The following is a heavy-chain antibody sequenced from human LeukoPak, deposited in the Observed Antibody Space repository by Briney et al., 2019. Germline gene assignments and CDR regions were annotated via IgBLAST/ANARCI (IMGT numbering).Heavy chain of an antibody. V-gene: IGHV1-18*01. CDR1: GYTFTSYG. CDR3: ARGDCSSTSCYVTNWFDP. CDR2: ISAYNGNT. Sequence: ASVKVSCKASGYTFTSYGISWVRQAPGQGLEWMGWISAYNGNTNYAQKLQGRVTMTRNTSISTAYMELSSLRSEDTAVYYCARGDCSSTSCYVTNWFDPWGQGTLVTVSS. D-gene: IGHD2-2*01. J-gene: IGHJ5*02.